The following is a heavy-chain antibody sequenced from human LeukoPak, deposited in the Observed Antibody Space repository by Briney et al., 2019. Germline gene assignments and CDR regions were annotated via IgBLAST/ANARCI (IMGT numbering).Heavy chain of an antibody. Sequence: PGGSLRLSCAASGFTFSSYEMNWVRQAPGKGLGWVSYISSSGSTIYYADSVKGRFTISRDNAKNSLSLQMNSLRAEDTAVYYCARDKLEMTTIFPYYYGMDVWGQGTTVTVSS. J-gene: IGHJ6*02. CDR2: ISSSGSTI. D-gene: IGHD5-24*01. CDR3: ARDKLEMTTIFPYYYGMDV. V-gene: IGHV3-48*03. CDR1: GFTFSSYE.